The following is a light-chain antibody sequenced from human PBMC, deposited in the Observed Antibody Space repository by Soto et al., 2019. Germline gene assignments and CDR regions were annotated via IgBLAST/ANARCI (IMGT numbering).Light chain of an antibody. J-gene: IGKJ1*01. CDR3: QQYNSYST. Sequence: DIQMTQSPSTLSASLVDIVTITCRASQSISSWLAWYQQKPGKAPKLLIYKASSLESGVPSRFSGSGSGTEFTLTISSLQPDDFATYYCQQYNSYSTFGQGTKVDIK. V-gene: IGKV1-5*03. CDR1: QSISSW. CDR2: KAS.